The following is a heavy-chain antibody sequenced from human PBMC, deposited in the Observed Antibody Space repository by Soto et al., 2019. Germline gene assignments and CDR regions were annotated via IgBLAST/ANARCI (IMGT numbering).Heavy chain of an antibody. CDR2: IYYSGST. J-gene: IGHJ6*02. V-gene: IGHV4-39*01. D-gene: IGHD3-16*02. Sequence: QLQLQESGPGLVKPSETLSLTCTVSGGSISSSSYYWGWIRQPPGKGLEWIGSIYYSGSTYYNPSLKSRVTISVDASKNQFSRKLSSVTAADTAVYYCAGHMPGYRWSRHYYGIDVWGQGTTVTVSS. CDR1: GGSISSSSYY. CDR3: AGHMPGYRWSRHYYGIDV.